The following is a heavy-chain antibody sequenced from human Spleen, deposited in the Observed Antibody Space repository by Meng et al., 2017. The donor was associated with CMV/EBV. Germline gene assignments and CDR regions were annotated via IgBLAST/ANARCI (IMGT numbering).Heavy chain of an antibody. V-gene: IGHV4-39*07. CDR2: IYYSGST. CDR3: ARERGEPLGPNYYGMDV. J-gene: IGHJ6*02. D-gene: IGHD5-24*01. Sequence: GSLRLSCTVSGGSISSSSYYWGWIRQPPGKGLEWIGSIYYSGSTYYNPSLKSRVTISVDTSKNQFSLKVNSVTTADTAVYYCARERGEPLGPNYYGMDVWGQGTTVTV. CDR1: GGSISSSSYY.